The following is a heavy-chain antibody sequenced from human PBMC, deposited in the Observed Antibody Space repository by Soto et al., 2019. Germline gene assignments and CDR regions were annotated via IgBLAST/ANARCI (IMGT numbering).Heavy chain of an antibody. D-gene: IGHD3-16*02. J-gene: IGHJ4*02. V-gene: IGHV1-69*01. CDR2: IIPIFGTA. CDR3: AAVVTDETAKYYCDY. CDR1: GGTFSRYV. Sequence: QVQLVQSGAEVKKPGSSVKVSCKASGGTFSRYVISWVRQAPGQGLEWMGGIIPIFGTANYAQKFQGRVTITADESTSTANVELSSLRSNDSSVYYSAAVVTDETAKYYCDYSGKGTLVTVSS.